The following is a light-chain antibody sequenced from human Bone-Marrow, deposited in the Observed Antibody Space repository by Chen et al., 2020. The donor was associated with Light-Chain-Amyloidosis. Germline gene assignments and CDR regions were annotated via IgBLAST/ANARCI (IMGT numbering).Light chain of an antibody. Sequence: SYELTQPPSVSVYPGQTARITCSGDALPKQYAYWYQQTPGQASVLVIYKDSERPAGISERFSGSSSGTTVTLTISGVQAEDEADYYWQSADSSDLGVFGGGTKLTVL. V-gene: IGLV3-25*03. CDR2: KDS. CDR3: QSADSSDLGV. CDR1: ALPKQY. J-gene: IGLJ3*02.